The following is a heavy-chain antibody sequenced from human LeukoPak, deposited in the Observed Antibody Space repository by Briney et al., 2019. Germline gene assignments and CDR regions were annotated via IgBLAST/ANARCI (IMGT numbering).Heavy chain of an antibody. V-gene: IGHV3-9*01. J-gene: IGHJ4*02. CDR2: ISWNSGSI. Sequence: GGSLRLSCAATGFTFDDYAMHWVRQARGKGVEWVSGISWNSGSIGYADSVKGRFTISRDNAKNSLYLQMNSLRAEDTALYYCAKDRSSSWYSASDYWGQGTLVTVSS. CDR1: GFTFDDYA. CDR3: AKDRSSSWYSASDY. D-gene: IGHD6-13*01.